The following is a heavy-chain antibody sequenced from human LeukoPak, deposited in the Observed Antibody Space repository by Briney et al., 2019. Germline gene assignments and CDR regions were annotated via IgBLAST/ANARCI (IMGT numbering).Heavy chain of an antibody. CDR3: ARLGYSYGHTYFDY. D-gene: IGHD5-18*01. Sequence: PGGSLRLSCAASGFTFNRNWMSWVRQAPGKGLEWVANIEPDGSEKNYVDSVKGRFTISRDNAKNSLYLQMNSLRAEDTAVYYCARLGYSYGHTYFDYWGQGTLVTVSS. J-gene: IGHJ4*02. CDR1: GFTFNRNW. CDR2: IEPDGSEK. V-gene: IGHV3-7*01.